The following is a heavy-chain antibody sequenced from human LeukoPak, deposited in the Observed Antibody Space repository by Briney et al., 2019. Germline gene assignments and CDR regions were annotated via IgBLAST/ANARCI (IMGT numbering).Heavy chain of an antibody. D-gene: IGHD3-10*02. CDR2: ISSSGSTI. V-gene: IGHV3-48*03. CDR3: AELGITMIGGV. CDR1: GFTFSSYA. Sequence: GRSLRLSCAASGFTFSSYAMNWVRQAPGKGLEWVSYISSSGSTIYYADSVKGRFTIPRDNAKNSLYLQMNSLRAEDTAVYYCAELGITMIGGVWGKGTTVTISS. J-gene: IGHJ6*04.